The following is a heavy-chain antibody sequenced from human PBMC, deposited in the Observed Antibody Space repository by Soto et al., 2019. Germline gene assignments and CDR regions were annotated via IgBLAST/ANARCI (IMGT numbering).Heavy chain of an antibody. CDR2: TYYRSNWRH. CDR3: ARGVAGSGFDL. CDR1: GYSVSSNTAA. D-gene: IGHD6-19*01. Sequence: QTLSLTCAISGYSVSSNTAAWNWIRSSPSRGLEWLGRTYYRSNWRHDYAVSVKSRITVNPDTSKNHFSLQLNSVTPDDTAVYYCARGVAGSGFDLWGQGTLVTVSS. V-gene: IGHV6-1*01. J-gene: IGHJ4*02.